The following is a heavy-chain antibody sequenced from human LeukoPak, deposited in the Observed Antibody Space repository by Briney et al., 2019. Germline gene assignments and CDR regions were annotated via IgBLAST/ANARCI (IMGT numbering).Heavy chain of an antibody. J-gene: IGHJ4*02. CDR1: GFLSSAYS. CDR2: VSYDGTNK. CDR3: ARGVTEDTGVAQFDS. Sequence: GTSLRLSCAASGFLSSAYSMHWVRQAPGKGLEWVAVVSYDGTNKNYADSVKGRFSISRDNFKNTVYLQMNSLRPEDTAVYYCARGVTEDTGVAQFDSWGQGVLVTVSS. V-gene: IGHV3-30*04. D-gene: IGHD3-3*01.